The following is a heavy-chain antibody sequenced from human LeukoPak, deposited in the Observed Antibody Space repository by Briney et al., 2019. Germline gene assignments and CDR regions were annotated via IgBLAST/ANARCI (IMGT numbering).Heavy chain of an antibody. CDR1: GFIFSDYA. CDR2: ISTDGRGT. V-gene: IGHV3-64*01. CDR3: ATYYDSSYGY. Sequence: GGSLRLSCAASGFIFSDYAMRWASQAPGKGLQYVSAISTDGRGTYYANSVKGRFTISRDNSKNTLYLQMGSLRVEDMAVYYCATYYDSSYGYWGQGTLVTVSS. D-gene: IGHD3-22*01. J-gene: IGHJ4*02.